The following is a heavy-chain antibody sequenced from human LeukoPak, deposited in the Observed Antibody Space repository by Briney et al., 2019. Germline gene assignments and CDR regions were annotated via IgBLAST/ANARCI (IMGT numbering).Heavy chain of an antibody. CDR2: IHPSDGDT. J-gene: IGHJ4*02. CDR1: GYTFTYFY. Sequence: GASVKLSCKASGYTFTYFYMHWVRQAPGQGLEWMGLIHPSDGDTKYAQEFQDRVTMTRDTSTSTVYMELSSLRFEDTAVYYCATYTQSGAQGISDYWGQGTLVTVSS. D-gene: IGHD3-10*01. V-gene: IGHV1-46*01. CDR3: ATYTQSGAQGISDY.